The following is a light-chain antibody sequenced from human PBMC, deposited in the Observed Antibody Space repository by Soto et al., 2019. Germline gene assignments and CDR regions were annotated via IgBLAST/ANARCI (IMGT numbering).Light chain of an antibody. CDR2: KAS. V-gene: IGKV1-5*03. CDR1: QTISSW. Sequence: DIRMDQRRAGQYGRAGGRVTITCRASQTISSWLAWYQQKPGKAPKLLIYKASTLKSGVPSRFSGSGSGTEITLTNTSLQSDDFITYYRQHYNSYLEAFGQGTKVDIK. CDR3: QHYNSYLEA. J-gene: IGKJ1*01.